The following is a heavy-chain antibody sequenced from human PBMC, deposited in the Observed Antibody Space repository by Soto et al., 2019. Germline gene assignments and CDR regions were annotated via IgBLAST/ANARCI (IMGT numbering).Heavy chain of an antibody. V-gene: IGHV3-48*01. CDR1: GFTFSSYS. D-gene: IGHD5-18*01. Sequence: GGSLRLSCAASGFTFSSYSMNWVRQAPGKGLEWVSYISSSSSTVYYADSVKGRFTISRDKDKNSLYLQMNSLRAEDTAVYYCARSRGYSYGYVDYWGQGTLVTVSS. J-gene: IGHJ4*02. CDR2: ISSSSSTV. CDR3: ARSRGYSYGYVDY.